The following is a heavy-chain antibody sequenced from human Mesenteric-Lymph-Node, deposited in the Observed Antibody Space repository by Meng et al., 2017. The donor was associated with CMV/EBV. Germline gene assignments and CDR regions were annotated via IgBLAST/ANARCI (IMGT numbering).Heavy chain of an antibody. CDR2: IIPIFGTA. Sequence: SVKVSCKASGGAFSSYAISWVRQAPEQGLEWMGGIIPIFGTANYAQKFQGRVTITTDESTSTAYMELSSLRSEDTAVYYCARDEHYYYGMDVWGQGTTVTVSS. V-gene: IGHV1-69*05. CDR3: ARDEHYYYGMDV. J-gene: IGHJ6*02. CDR1: GGAFSSYA.